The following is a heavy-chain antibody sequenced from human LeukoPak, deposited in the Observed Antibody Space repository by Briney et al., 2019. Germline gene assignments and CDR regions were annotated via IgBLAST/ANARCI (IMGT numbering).Heavy chain of an antibody. J-gene: IGHJ6*02. CDR1: GFTFTTYW. D-gene: IGHD5-18*01. CDR2: INSDGSIT. CDR3: ARDAVDTANAV. V-gene: IGHV3-74*01. Sequence: GGSLRLSCAASGFTFTTYWMHWVRQAPGKGLVWVSHINSDGSITSYADSLKGRFTISRDNAKNTLYLQMNSLRAEDTAVYYCARDAVDTANAVWGQGTTVTVSS.